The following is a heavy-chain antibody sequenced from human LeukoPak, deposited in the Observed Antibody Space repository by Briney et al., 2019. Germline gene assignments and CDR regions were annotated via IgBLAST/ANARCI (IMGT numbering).Heavy chain of an antibody. D-gene: IGHD3-9*01. V-gene: IGHV3-48*02. CDR3: ARDEYYDILTGYLAGYFQH. CDR1: GFTFSSYS. J-gene: IGHJ1*01. Sequence: GGSLRLSCAASGFTFSSYSMNWVRQAPGKGLEWVSYISSSSSTIYYADSVKGRFTISRDNAKNSLYLQMNSLRDVDTAVYYCARDEYYDILTGYLAGYFQHWGQGTLVTVSS. CDR2: ISSSSSTI.